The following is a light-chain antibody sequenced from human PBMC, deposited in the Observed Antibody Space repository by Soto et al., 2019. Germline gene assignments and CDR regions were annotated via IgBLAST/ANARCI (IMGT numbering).Light chain of an antibody. Sequence: QSIAISCTGTSSDVGGYNYVCWYQQHPGKAPKLMIYDVSNRPSGVSDRFSGSKSGNTASLTISGIQPEDEADYYCSSYTSTSTYVFGTGTKVTVL. CDR1: SSDVGGYNY. V-gene: IGLV2-14*04. J-gene: IGLJ1*01. CDR2: DVS. CDR3: SSYTSTSTYV.